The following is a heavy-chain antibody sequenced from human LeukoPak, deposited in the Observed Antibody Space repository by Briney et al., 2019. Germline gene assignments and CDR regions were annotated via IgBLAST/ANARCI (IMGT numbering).Heavy chain of an antibody. V-gene: IGHV3-23*01. CDR1: GFTFSSYA. J-gene: IGHJ4*02. CDR3: AKGSIYSSGWYPDY. CDR2: ISGSGGST. Sequence: GGSLRLSCAASGFTFSSYAMSWVRQAPGKGLEWVSAISGSGGSTYYADSVKGRFTISRDNSKNTLYLQMNSLRAEDTAVYYRAKGSIYSSGWYPDYWGQGTLVTVSS. D-gene: IGHD6-19*01.